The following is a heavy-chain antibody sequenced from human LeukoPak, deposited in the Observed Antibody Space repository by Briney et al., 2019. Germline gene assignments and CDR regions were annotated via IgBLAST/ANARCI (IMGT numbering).Heavy chain of an antibody. CDR2: IIPIFGTA. J-gene: IGHJ4*02. Sequence: SVKVSCKASGYTFTGYYMHWVRQAPGQGLEWMGGIIPIFGTANYAQKFQGRVTITADESTSTAYMELSSLRSDDTAVYYCARDLGVRGLDYWGQGTLVTVSS. CDR1: GYTFTGYY. CDR3: ARDLGVRGLDY. V-gene: IGHV1-69*13. D-gene: IGHD3-16*01.